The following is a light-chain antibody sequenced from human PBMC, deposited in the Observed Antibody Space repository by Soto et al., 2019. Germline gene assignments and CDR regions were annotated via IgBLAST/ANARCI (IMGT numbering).Light chain of an antibody. J-gene: IGLJ1*01. Sequence: SVLAQPPSASGSPGQSVTISCTGTISDVGGYNYVAWYQQHPGKAPKLMIYEVNKRPSGVPDRFSGSKSGSTASLTVSGLQAEDEADCYCSSYAGSSTYVFGTGTKVTV. V-gene: IGLV2-8*01. CDR1: ISDVGGYNY. CDR3: SSYAGSSTYV. CDR2: EVN.